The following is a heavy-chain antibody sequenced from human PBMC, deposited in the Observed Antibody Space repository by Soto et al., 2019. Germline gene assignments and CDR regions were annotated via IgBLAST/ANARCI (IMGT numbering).Heavy chain of an antibody. CDR1: GGTFSSYA. J-gene: IGHJ4*02. CDR3: ARGGYDSSVYYYSYFDY. D-gene: IGHD3-22*01. CDR2: IIPIFGTA. V-gene: IGHV1-69*01. Sequence: QVQLVQSGAEVKKPGSSVKVSCKASGGTFSSYAISWVRQAPGQGLEWMGGIIPIFGTANYAQKFQGRVTITADESTSTAYMELSSLRSEDTAVYYCARGGYDSSVYYYSYFDYWGQGTLVTVSS.